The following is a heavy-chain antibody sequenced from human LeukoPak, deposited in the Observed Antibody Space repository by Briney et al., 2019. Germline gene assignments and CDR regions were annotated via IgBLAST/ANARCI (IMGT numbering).Heavy chain of an antibody. CDR2: VFRDGSA. Sequence: SETLSLTCAVSGFSISSGYYWGWIRQPPGKGLVWIGSVFRDGSAFYNPSLKSRVSLSVDTSTMKFSLRLTSVTAADTAVYYCARLTYSFTGSGYHYFDHWGQGALASVSS. CDR3: ARLTYSFTGSGYHYFDH. V-gene: IGHV4-38-2*01. D-gene: IGHD3-22*01. J-gene: IGHJ4*02. CDR1: GFSISSGYY.